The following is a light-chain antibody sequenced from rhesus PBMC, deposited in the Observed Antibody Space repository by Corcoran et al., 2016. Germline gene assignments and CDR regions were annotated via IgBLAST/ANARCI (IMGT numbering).Light chain of an antibody. CDR1: QSVSSY. Sequence: QVILTQSPATLSLSPGERATLSCRASQSVSSYLAWYQQKPGQAPRLLLYGASRRAPGIPDRFSGRGSGTEFTLTISSLEPEDFAVYYCLQHSSSPPTFGQGTKVEIK. CDR2: GAS. V-gene: IGKV3-53*01. J-gene: IGKJ1*01. CDR3: LQHSSSPPT.